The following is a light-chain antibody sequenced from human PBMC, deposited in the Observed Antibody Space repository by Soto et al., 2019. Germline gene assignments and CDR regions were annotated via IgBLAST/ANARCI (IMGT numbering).Light chain of an antibody. CDR3: QQYNNWLWT. V-gene: IGKV3-15*01. CDR2: AAS. Sequence: EVLMTQSPATLSVSPGERATLSCRASQSVGSNLAWYQQKPGQAPSLLIYAASTRATGIPARFSGSGSGTEFSLTISSLESEDSAVYYCQQYNNWLWTFGQGTKVEFK. J-gene: IGKJ1*01. CDR1: QSVGSN.